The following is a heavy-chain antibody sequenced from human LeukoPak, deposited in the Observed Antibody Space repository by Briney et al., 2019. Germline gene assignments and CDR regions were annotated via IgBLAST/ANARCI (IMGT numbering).Heavy chain of an antibody. Sequence: GGSLRLSCAASGFTFSDYYMSWIRQAPGKGLEWVSAISGSGGSTYYADSVKGRFTISRDNSKNTLYLQMNSLRAEDTAVYYCAILGRVRGVIDWGQGTLVTVSS. V-gene: IGHV3-23*01. CDR2: ISGSGGST. CDR3: AILGRVRGVID. J-gene: IGHJ4*02. CDR1: GFTFSDYY. D-gene: IGHD3-10*01.